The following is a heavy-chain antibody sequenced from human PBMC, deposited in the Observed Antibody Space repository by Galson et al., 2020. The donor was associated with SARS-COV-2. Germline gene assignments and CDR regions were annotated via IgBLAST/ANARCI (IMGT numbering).Heavy chain of an antibody. J-gene: IGHJ6*02. CDR1: GYTFTGYY. Sequence: ASVKVSCKASGYTFTGYYMHWVRQAPGQGLEWMGWINPNSGGTNYAQKFQGRVTMTRDTSISTAYMELSRLRSDDTAVYYCARSQSYYDIWTGYVAYYYYGMDVWGQGTTVTVSS. CDR2: INPNSGGT. D-gene: IGHD3-9*01. CDR3: ARSQSYYDIWTGYVAYYYYGMDV. V-gene: IGHV1-2*02.